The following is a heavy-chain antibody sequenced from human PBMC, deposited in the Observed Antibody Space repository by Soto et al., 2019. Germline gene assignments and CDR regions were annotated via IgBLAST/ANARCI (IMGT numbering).Heavy chain of an antibody. V-gene: IGHV3-23*01. CDR2: ISGSGGST. Sequence: EVQLLESGGGLVQPGGSLRLSCAASGFTFSSYAMSWVRQAPGKGLEWVSAISGSGGSTYYADSVKGRFTISRDNSKNTLYLQMNSLRTEDTAVYYCAKDGFGTGWFDPWGQGTLVTVSS. D-gene: IGHD3-10*01. CDR1: GFTFSSYA. J-gene: IGHJ5*02. CDR3: AKDGFGTGWFDP.